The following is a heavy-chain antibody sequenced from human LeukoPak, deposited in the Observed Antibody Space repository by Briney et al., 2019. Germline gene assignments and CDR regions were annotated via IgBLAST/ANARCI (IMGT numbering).Heavy chain of an antibody. CDR3: ARGINGYNS. D-gene: IGHD5-24*01. CDR1: GGSFSGYY. Sequence: SETLSLTCAVYGGSFSGYYWSWIRQPPGKGLEWIGEINHSGSTNYNPSLKSRVTISVDTSKNQLSLKLSSVTAADTAVYYCARGINGYNSWGQGTLVTVSS. V-gene: IGHV4-34*01. CDR2: INHSGST. J-gene: IGHJ5*02.